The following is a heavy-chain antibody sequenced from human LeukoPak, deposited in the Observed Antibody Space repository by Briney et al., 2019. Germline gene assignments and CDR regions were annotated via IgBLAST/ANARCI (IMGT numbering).Heavy chain of an antibody. CDR2: IYYSGSS. J-gene: IGHJ5*02. V-gene: IGHV4-59*02. CDR3: AREYSNWFDP. CDR1: GGSVSGYY. Sequence: SETLSLTCTVSGGSVSGYYWGWIRQPPGKGLEWIGYIYYSGSSNYNPSLNSRVTISVDTSKNQFSLKLSSVTAADTAVYYCAREYSNWFDPWGQGILVTVSS. D-gene: IGHD2-15*01.